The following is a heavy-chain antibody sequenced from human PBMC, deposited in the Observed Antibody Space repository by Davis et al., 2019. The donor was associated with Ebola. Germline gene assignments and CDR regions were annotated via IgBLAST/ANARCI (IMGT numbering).Heavy chain of an antibody. CDR1: GGSLNNYA. V-gene: IGHV1-69*13. Sequence: SVKVSCKASGGSLNNYAISWVRQAPGQGLEWMGGIIPLFGSATNAQKFEGRVTVTADGSTSTAYMDLSRLTSDDTAVYYCARVGDCSDGTCYWLRDENWGQGTLVTVPS. CDR2: IIPLFGSA. D-gene: IGHD2-15*01. J-gene: IGHJ4*02. CDR3: ARVGDCSDGTCYWLRDEN.